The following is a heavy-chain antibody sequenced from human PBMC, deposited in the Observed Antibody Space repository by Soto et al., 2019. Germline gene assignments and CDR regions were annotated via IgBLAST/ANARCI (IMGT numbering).Heavy chain of an antibody. CDR2: TRNKDNSYTT. CDR1: GFTFSDHY. Sequence: EVQLVESGGGLVQPGGSLRLSCAASGFTFSDHYIDWVRQAPGKGLEWVGRTRNKDNSYTTEYAASVKDRFTMSRDDSKNSRYLQMNSLKTEDTAVYYCGRVRTGKGIDVWGQGTTVSVSS. CDR3: GRVRTGKGIDV. D-gene: IGHD3-10*01. J-gene: IGHJ6*02. V-gene: IGHV3-72*01.